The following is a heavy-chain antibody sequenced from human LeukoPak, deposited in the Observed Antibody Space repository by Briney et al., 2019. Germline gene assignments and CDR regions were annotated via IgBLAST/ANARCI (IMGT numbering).Heavy chain of an antibody. CDR1: GASVTSYY. D-gene: IGHD3-22*01. V-gene: IGHV4-59*02. Sequence: PSETLSLTCSVSGASVTSYYWNWIRQSPGKGLEWIGYMYHTGTSDYNPSLQSRITISLDTPNNKVSLKLSSVTAADTAVYYCARGNITMIVVGPMDVWGKGTTVTVSS. CDR2: MYHTGTS. CDR3: ARGNITMIVVGPMDV. J-gene: IGHJ6*03.